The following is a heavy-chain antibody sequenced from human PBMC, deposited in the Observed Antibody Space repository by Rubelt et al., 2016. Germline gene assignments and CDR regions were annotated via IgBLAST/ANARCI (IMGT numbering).Heavy chain of an antibody. CDR2: INHRGST. V-gene: IGHV4-34*01. D-gene: IGHD6-13*01. CDR1: GGSFIGYY. CDR3: ARGLFPGIAGLCC. J-gene: IGHJ4*02. Sequence: QVQLQQWGAGLLKPSETLSLTCAVYGGSFIGYYWSWIRQPPGKGLEWIGEINHRGSTNYNPSLKSRVTISVDTSMNQFSLNLTSGTAADTAVYYCARGLFPGIAGLCCWGQGTLVTVSS.